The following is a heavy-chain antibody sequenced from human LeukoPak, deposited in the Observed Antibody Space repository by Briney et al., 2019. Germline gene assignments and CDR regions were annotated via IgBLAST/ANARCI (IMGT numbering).Heavy chain of an antibody. D-gene: IGHD3-10*01. CDR1: GFTFSSYW. CDR3: AREYYGSGSYQDY. J-gene: IGHJ4*02. Sequence: GGSLRLSCAASGFTFSSYWMHWVRQAPGQGLVWVSRINTDGSTTSYADSVKGRFTISRDNAKNTLYLQVSSLRAEDTAVYYCAREYYGSGSYQDYWGQGTLVTVSS. CDR2: INTDGSTT. V-gene: IGHV3-74*01.